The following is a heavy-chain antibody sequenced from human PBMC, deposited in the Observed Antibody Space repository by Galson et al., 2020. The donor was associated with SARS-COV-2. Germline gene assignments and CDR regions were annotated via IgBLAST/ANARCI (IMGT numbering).Heavy chain of an antibody. V-gene: IGHV3-74*01. Sequence: ALHGESLKISCTASGLTFSGYWMTWVRQAPGKGLVWISRINPDGTSTFYADSVRGRFTISRDNAKNTLYLQLNSLRADDTAVYYCARDLGYCVNRVCNWGQGTLVTVSS. J-gene: IGHJ4*02. CDR3: ARDLGYCVNRVCN. CDR2: INPDGTST. D-gene: IGHD2-15*01. CDR1: GLTFSGYW.